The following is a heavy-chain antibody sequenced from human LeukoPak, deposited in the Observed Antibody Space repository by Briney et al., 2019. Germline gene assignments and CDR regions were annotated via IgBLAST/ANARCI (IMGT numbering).Heavy chain of an antibody. V-gene: IGHV4-39*01. CDR2: IYYSGST. J-gene: IGHJ4*02. D-gene: IGHD1-1*01. Sequence: KPSETLSLTCTVSGGSISSSSYYWGWIRQPPGKGLEWIGSIYYSGSTYYNPSLKSRVTISVDTSKNQFSLKLSSVTAADTAVYYCARQGVRTHYFDYWGQGTLVTVSS. CDR1: GGSISSSSYY. CDR3: ARQGVRTHYFDY.